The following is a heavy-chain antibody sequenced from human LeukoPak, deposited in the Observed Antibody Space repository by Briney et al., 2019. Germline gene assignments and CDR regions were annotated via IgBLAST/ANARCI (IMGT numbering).Heavy chain of an antibody. J-gene: IGHJ4*02. CDR2: ISAYKGNT. Sequence: ASVKVSCKASGYTFTSYGISWVRQATGQGLEWMGWISAYKGNTNYAQKLQGRVTMTTATSTSTAYTELRTLRSADTAVYYCARSYCSGGSCYPILDFDYWGQGTLVTVSS. D-gene: IGHD2-15*01. CDR3: ARSYCSGGSCYPILDFDY. CDR1: GYTFTSYG. V-gene: IGHV1-18*04.